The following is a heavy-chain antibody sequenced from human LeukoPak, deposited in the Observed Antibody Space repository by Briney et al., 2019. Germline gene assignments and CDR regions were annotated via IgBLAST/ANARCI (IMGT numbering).Heavy chain of an antibody. CDR1: EFTFSSYG. V-gene: IGHV3-30*18. CDR2: ISYDGSNK. D-gene: IGHD2-15*01. Sequence: GGSLRLSCAASEFTFSSYGMHWVRQAPGKGLEWVAVISYDGSNKYYADSVKGRFTISRDNSKNTLYLQMNSLRAEDTAVYYCAKDGSPSPVLSIPTTLWGQGTLVTVSS. J-gene: IGHJ4*02. CDR3: AKDGSPSPVLSIPTTL.